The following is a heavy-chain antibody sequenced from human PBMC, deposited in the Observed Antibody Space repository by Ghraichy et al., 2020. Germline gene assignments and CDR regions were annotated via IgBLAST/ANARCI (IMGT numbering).Heavy chain of an antibody. V-gene: IGHV1-8*01. CDR2: MNPNSGNT. CDR1: GYTFTSYD. Sequence: ASVKVSCKASGYTFTSYDINWVRQATGQGLEWMGWMNPNSGNTGYAQKFQGRVTMTRNTSISTAYMELSSLRSEDTAVYYCARLRDILTGQTYYYYGMDVWGQGTTVTVSS. J-gene: IGHJ6*02. D-gene: IGHD3-9*01. CDR3: ARLRDILTGQTYYYYGMDV.